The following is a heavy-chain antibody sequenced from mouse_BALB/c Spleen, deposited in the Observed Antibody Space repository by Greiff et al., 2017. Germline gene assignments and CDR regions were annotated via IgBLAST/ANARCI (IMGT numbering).Heavy chain of an antibody. Sequence: EVHLVESGGGLVKPGGSLKLSCAASGFTFSSYAMSWVRQSPEKRLEWVAEISSGGSYTYYPDTVTGRFTISRDNAKNTLYLEMSSLRSEDTATYYCARDNYDYYAMDYWGQGTSVTVSS. V-gene: IGHV5-9-4*01. J-gene: IGHJ4*01. CDR3: ARDNYDYYAMDY. CDR2: ISSGGSYT. CDR1: GFTFSSYA. D-gene: IGHD2-4*01.